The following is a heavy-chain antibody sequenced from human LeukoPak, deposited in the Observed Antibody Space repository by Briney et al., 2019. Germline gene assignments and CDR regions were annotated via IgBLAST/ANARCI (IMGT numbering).Heavy chain of an antibody. Sequence: PGGSLRLSCAASGLIFSSHPMSWVRQAPGKGLEWVPAISSRGDARYYANSVKGRFTISTDNSKNTVSLQMISLGAEDTAIYYCAKEYRRSGSTRGFDFWGQRILVTVSS. J-gene: IGHJ4*02. CDR2: ISSRGDAR. CDR3: AKEYRRSGSTRGFDF. CDR1: GLIFSSHP. V-gene: IGHV3-23*01. D-gene: IGHD3-22*01.